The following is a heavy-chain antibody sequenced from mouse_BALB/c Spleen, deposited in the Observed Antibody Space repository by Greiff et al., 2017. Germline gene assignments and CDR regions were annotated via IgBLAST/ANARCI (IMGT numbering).Heavy chain of an antibody. V-gene: IGHV1-20*02. Sequence: VQLKESGPELVKPGASVKISCKASGYSFTGYFMNWVMQSHGKSLEWIGRINPYNGDTFYNQKFKGKATLTVDKSSSTAHMELRSLASEDSAVYYCARTIHYYGYFDYWGQGTTLTVSS. CDR3: ARTIHYYGYFDY. D-gene: IGHD1-2*01. CDR1: GYSFTGYF. J-gene: IGHJ2*01. CDR2: INPYNGDT.